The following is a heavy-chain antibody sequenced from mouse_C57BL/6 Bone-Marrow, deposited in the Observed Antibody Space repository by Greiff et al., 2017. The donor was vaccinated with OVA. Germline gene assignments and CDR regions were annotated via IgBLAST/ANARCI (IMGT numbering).Heavy chain of an antibody. D-gene: IGHD1-1*01. CDR2: IYPGSGRT. V-gene: IGHV1-55*01. CDR3: ARAGITTIEGDFAMAY. J-gene: IGHJ4*01. Sequence: QVQLQQPGAELVKPGASVKMSCKASGYTFTSYWITWVKQRPGQGLEWIGDIYPGSGRTNYNEKFKSKATLTVDTYYSTAYMQLSSLTSEDSAVYYCARAGITTIEGDFAMAYWGQGTSVTVSS. CDR1: GYTFTSYW.